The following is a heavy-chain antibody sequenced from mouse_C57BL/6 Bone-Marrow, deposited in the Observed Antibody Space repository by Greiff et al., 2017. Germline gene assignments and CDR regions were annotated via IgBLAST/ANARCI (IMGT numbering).Heavy chain of an antibody. CDR3: AREGGGSSFDY. D-gene: IGHD1-1*01. CDR2: IYPRSGNT. CDR1: GYTFTSYG. Sequence: VQLQESGAELARPGASVKLSCKASGYTFTSYGISWVKQRTGQGLEWIGEIYPRSGNTYYNEKFKGKATLTADKSSSTAYMELRSLTSEDSAVYFWAREGGGSSFDYWGQGTTLTVSS. V-gene: IGHV1-81*01. J-gene: IGHJ2*01.